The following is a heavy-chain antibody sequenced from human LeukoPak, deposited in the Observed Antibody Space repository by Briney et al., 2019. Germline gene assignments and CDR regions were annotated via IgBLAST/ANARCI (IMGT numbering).Heavy chain of an antibody. CDR2: ISWNSAGI. CDR1: GFTFKDYA. D-gene: IGHD3-16*01. V-gene: IGHV3-9*01. CDR3: AKAGGGGRYNWFDP. J-gene: IGHJ5*02. Sequence: GRSLSLSCAASGFTFKDYAMHWVRHAPGTGLEWVSGISWNSAGIGYADSVKGRFTISRDNAKNSLYLQMNNLRPEDTAFYYCAKAGGGGRYNWFDPWGQGTLVTVSS.